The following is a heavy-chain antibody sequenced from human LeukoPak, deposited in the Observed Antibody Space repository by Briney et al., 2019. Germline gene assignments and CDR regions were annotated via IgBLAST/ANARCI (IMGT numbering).Heavy chain of an antibody. J-gene: IGHJ4*02. CDR3: ATNTAMVVWVDY. CDR1: GFTFSGYA. D-gene: IGHD5-18*01. Sequence: GGSLRLSCAASGFTFSGYAMSWVRQAPGKGLEWVSAISGSGGSTYYADSVKGRFTISRDNSKNTLYLQMNSLRAEDTAVYYCATNTAMVVWVDYWGQGTLVTVSS. CDR2: ISGSGGST. V-gene: IGHV3-23*01.